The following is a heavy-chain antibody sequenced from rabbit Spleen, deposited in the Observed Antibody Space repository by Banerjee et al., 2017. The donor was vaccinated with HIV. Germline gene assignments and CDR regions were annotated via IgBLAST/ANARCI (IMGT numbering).Heavy chain of an antibody. D-gene: IGHD4-1*01. CDR1: GFDFTNYY. CDR2: IYTAKGST. Sequence: QVTETGGGLVQPGGSLTLSCKASGFDFTNYYITWVRQAPGKGLEWIGIIYTAKGSTDSASWVNGRVTISSDNAQSTVDLKMTSLTAADTATYFCARAIVPWLGLTRLDLWGQGTLVTVS. J-gene: IGHJ3*01. V-gene: IGHV1S7*01. CDR3: ARAIVPWLGLTRLDL.